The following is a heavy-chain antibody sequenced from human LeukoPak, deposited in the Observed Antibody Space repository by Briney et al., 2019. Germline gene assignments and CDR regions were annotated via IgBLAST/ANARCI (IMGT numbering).Heavy chain of an antibody. V-gene: IGHV4-34*01. Sequence: SETLSLTCAVFGGSFSGHYWSWIRQPPGKGLEWIAEINHSGSTTYKSSLKTRVTISVDTSKNQLSLRLSSVTAADTAVYYCARMGPRSSGWYRGVYYFDYWGQGTLVTVSS. CDR2: INHSGST. J-gene: IGHJ4*01. D-gene: IGHD6-13*01. CDR3: ARMGPRSSGWYRGVYYFDY. CDR1: GGSFSGHY.